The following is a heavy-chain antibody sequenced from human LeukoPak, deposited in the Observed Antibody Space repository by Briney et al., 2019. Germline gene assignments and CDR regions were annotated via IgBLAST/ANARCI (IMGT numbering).Heavy chain of an antibody. Sequence: SETLSLTCAVYGGSFSGYYWSWIRQPPGKGLEWIGSIYYSGSTYYNPSLKSRVTISVDTSKNQFSLKLSSVTAADTAVYYCARPGSAYGGDYWGKGTTVTVSS. CDR1: GGSFSGYY. J-gene: IGHJ6*04. CDR2: IYYSGST. V-gene: IGHV4-34*01. CDR3: ARPGSAYGGDY. D-gene: IGHD5-12*01.